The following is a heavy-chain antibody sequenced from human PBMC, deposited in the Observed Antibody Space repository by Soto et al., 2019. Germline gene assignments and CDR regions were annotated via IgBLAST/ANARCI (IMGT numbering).Heavy chain of an antibody. J-gene: IGHJ4*02. CDR1: RASIYTYS. V-gene: IGHV4-4*07. D-gene: IGHD1-26*01. CDR2: IYSSGSA. Sequence: SETLSLTCTVSRASIYTYSWTWIRQPAGKGLQWIGHIYSSGSANYSPSLKSRVSMSVDSSKNQISLKLSSVTAADTAVHYCTTIVGANDYWGQGTLGTVSS. CDR3: TTIVGANDY.